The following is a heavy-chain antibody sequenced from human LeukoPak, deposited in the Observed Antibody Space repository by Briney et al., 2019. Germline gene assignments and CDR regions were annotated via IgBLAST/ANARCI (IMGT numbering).Heavy chain of an antibody. J-gene: IGHJ4*02. CDR2: ISYDGSNK. CDR1: GCTFSSYA. V-gene: IGHV3-30*18. Sequence: GGSLRVSCAASGCTFSSYAMHWVRQAPGKGLEWVSLISYDGSNKYYADSVKGRFTISRDNSKNTLYLQMNSLRGEDTSVYYCAKVGNNWDFDYWGQGTLVTVSS. CDR3: AKVGNNWDFDY. D-gene: IGHD1-1*01.